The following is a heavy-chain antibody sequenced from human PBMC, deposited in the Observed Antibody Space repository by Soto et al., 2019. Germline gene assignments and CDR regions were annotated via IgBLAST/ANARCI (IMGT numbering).Heavy chain of an antibody. D-gene: IGHD3-3*01. CDR1: GFTFSSYG. CDR3: AKIYGATKTRYDFWSGYQPQAFYYYYGMDV. Sequence: HLGGSLRLSCAASGFTFSSYGMHWVRQAPGKGLEWVAVISYDGSNKYYADSVKGRFTISRDNSKNTLYLQMNSLRAEDTAVYYCAKIYGATKTRYDFWSGYQPQAFYYYYGMDVWGQGTTVTVSS. V-gene: IGHV3-30*18. CDR2: ISYDGSNK. J-gene: IGHJ6*02.